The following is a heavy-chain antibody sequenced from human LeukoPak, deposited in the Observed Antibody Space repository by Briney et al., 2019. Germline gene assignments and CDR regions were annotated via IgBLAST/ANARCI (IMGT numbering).Heavy chain of an antibody. J-gene: IGHJ3*02. CDR3: ARQMVYCSSTSCYVGAFDI. CDR2: LYYSGST. D-gene: IGHD2-2*01. V-gene: IGHV4-39*01. CDR1: GGSISSSSYY. Sequence: SETLSLTCTVSGGSISSSSYYWGWIRQPPGKGLEWIGSLYYSGSTYYNPSLKSRVTISVDTSKNQFSLKLSSVTAADTAVYYCARQMVYCSSTSCYVGAFDIWGQGTMVTVSS.